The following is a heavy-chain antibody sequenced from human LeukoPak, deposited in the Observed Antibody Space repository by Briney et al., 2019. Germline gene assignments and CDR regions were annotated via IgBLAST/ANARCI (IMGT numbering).Heavy chain of an antibody. CDR1: GFTFSNYW. CDR3: TISAPGKRYFDN. Sequence: GGSLRLSCAASGFTFSNYWMYWVRHDPGKGLVCVSRINTDGTSTSYADSVTGRFTISRDDAKNTLYLQMNSLRTEDTAVYYCTISAPGKRYFDNWGQGTRVTVSS. CDR2: INTDGTST. J-gene: IGHJ4*02. D-gene: IGHD3-10*01. V-gene: IGHV3-74*03.